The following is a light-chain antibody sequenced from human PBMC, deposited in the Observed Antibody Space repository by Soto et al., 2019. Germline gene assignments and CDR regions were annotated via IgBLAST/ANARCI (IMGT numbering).Light chain of an antibody. CDR2: DAS. CDR1: RRLSNK. CDR3: QQRLSWPLT. V-gene: IGKV3-11*01. J-gene: IGKJ5*01. Sequence: IVCTRAPPSLSSSPGEGATLSCGRSRRLSNKLVWYHQKPGQAPRLLIYDASNRATGVPARFSGSGSGTDYTLTISSLEPEDFAVYYCQQRLSWPLTFGQGTRLE.